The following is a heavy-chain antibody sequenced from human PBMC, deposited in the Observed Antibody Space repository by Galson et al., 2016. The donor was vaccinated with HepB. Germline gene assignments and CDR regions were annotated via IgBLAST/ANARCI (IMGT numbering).Heavy chain of an antibody. CDR1: GGSISSAVHY. CDR3: AREYTSSWSATYYYGMAV. J-gene: IGHJ6*02. CDR2: VYHSGRT. D-gene: IGHD6-13*01. V-gene: IGHV4-61*08. Sequence: SETLSLTCTVSGGSISSAVHYWIWLRQHPGEALEWIGYVYHSGRTNYNPSLKSRATISVDTSSNQFSLKLSFVTAADTAMYYCAREYTSSWSATYYYGMAVWGQGTTVTVSS.